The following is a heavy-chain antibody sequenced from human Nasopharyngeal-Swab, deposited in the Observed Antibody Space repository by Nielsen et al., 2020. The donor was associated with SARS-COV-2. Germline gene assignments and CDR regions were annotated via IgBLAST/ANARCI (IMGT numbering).Heavy chain of an antibody. D-gene: IGHD5-24*01. CDR1: GFTFSSYA. CDR2: ISSSGSST. J-gene: IGHJ4*02. CDR3: ARGWRWADDY. Sequence: GESLKISCAASGFTFSSYAVHWVRQAPGKGLEYVSAISSSGSSTYYANSVKGRFTISRDNSKNTLYLQMGSLRAEDMAVYYCARGWRWADDYWGQGTLVTVSS. V-gene: IGHV3-64*01.